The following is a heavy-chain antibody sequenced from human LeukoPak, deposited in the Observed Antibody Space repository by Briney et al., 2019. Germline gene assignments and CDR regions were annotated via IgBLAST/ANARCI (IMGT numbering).Heavy chain of an antibody. CDR3: ARANYYGSGNYYLAY. CDR2: IYYSGST. Sequence: SQTLSPTCTVSGGSISSGGYYWSWIRQHPGKDLEWIGYIYYSGSTYYNPSLKSRVTISVDTSKNQFSLKLSSVTAADTAVYYCARANYYGSGNYYLAYWGQGTLVTVSS. D-gene: IGHD3-10*01. V-gene: IGHV4-31*03. CDR1: GGSISSGGYY. J-gene: IGHJ4*02.